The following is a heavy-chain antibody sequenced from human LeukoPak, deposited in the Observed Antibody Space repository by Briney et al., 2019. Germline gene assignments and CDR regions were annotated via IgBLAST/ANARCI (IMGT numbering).Heavy chain of an antibody. D-gene: IGHD6-13*01. V-gene: IGHV3-48*03. CDR1: GFTFSSYE. Sequence: GGSLRLSCAASGFTFSSYEMNWVRQAPGKGLEWVSYISSSGSTIYYADSVKGRFTISRDNAKNSLYLQMNSLRAEDTAVYYCAKGQLVDYGMDVWGQGTTVTVS. CDR2: ISSSGSTI. J-gene: IGHJ6*02. CDR3: AKGQLVDYGMDV.